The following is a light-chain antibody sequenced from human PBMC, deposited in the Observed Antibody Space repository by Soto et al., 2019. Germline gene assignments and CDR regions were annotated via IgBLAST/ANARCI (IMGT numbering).Light chain of an antibody. CDR3: AGWDDSLSGYV. V-gene: IGLV1-47*01. CDR1: SSNIGSNF. J-gene: IGLJ1*01. CDR2: RNS. Sequence: QSLLTQPPSASGTPGQRVTISCSGGSSNIGSNFVYWYQHLPGTAPKLVIYRNSQRPSGVPDRFSGSKSGTSASLAISGLQSEDEADYYCAGWDDSLSGYVFGPGTKVTVL.